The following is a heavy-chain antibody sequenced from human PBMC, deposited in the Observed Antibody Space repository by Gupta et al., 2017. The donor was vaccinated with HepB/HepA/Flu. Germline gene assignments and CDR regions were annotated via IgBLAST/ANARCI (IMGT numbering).Heavy chain of an antibody. D-gene: IGHD3-3*01. Sequence: QVQLVESGGGVVQPGRSLRLSCAASGFTFSSYGMHWVRQAPGKGLEWVAVISYDGSNKYYADSVKGRFTISRDNSKNTLYLQMNSLRAEDTAVYYCAKDQAYYDFWSGFDYWGQGTLVTVSS. CDR2: ISYDGSNK. V-gene: IGHV3-30*18. J-gene: IGHJ4*02. CDR3: AKDQAYYDFWSGFDY. CDR1: GFTFSSYG.